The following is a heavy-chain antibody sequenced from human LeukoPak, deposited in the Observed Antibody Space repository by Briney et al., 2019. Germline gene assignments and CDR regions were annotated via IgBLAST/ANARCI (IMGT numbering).Heavy chain of an antibody. CDR1: GFTVSSNY. Sequence: GGSLRLSCAASGFTVSSNYMSWVRQAPGKGLEWVSVIYSGGSTYYADSVKGRFTISRDNSKNTLYLQMNSLRAEDTAVYYCAREKRYYYDSSGPYYFDYWGQGTLVTVSS. D-gene: IGHD3-22*01. V-gene: IGHV3-53*01. CDR3: AREKRYYYDSSGPYYFDY. CDR2: IYSGGST. J-gene: IGHJ4*02.